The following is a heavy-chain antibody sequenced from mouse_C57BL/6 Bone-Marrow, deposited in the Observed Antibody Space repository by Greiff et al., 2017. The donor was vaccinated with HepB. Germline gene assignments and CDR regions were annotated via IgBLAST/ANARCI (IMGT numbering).Heavy chain of an antibody. D-gene: IGHD1-1*01. CDR3: TELRYPAWFAY. V-gene: IGHV6-3*01. CDR1: GFTFSNYW. Sequence: EVKVEESGGGLVQPGGSMKLSCVASGFTFSNYWMNWVRQSPEKGLEWVAQIRLKSDNYGTHYAESVKGRFTISRDDSKSSVYLQMHNLRAEDTGIYYCTELRYPAWFAYWGQGTLVTVSA. J-gene: IGHJ3*01. CDR2: IRLKSDNYGT.